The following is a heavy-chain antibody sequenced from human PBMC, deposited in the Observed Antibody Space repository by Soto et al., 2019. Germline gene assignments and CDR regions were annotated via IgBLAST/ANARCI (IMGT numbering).Heavy chain of an antibody. Sequence: QITLKESGPTLVKPTQTLTLTCTFSGFSLSTSGVGVGWIRQPPGKALEWLALIYWDDDKRYSPSLKSRLTITKDTSTNQVVLTLTKLDTVDTATYYCARGGCTTYYSVFFDYWCQGTLVTVSS. CDR2: IYWDDDK. D-gene: IGHD3-10*01. CDR1: GFSLSTSGVG. J-gene: IGHJ4*02. V-gene: IGHV2-5*02. CDR3: ARGGCTTYYSVFFDY.